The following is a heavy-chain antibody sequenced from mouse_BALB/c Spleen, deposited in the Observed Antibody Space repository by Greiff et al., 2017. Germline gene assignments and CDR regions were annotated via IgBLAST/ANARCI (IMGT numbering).Heavy chain of an antibody. V-gene: IGHV5-6-2*01. CDR1: GFTFSSYY. CDR2: INSNCGST. Sequence: EVKLVESGGGLVKLGGSLKLSCAASGFTFSSYYMSWVRQTPEKRLELVAAINSNCGSTYYPDTVKGRCTISRDNDKNTLYLQMNSLKSEDTSLFYCERQNWYFDVGGAGNTVTVSS. J-gene: IGHJ1*01. CDR3: ERQNWYFDV.